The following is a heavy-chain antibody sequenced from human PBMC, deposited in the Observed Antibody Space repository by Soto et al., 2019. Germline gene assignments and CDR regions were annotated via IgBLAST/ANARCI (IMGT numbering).Heavy chain of an antibody. Sequence: HVQLVQYGDEVKKPGASVRDSCRASGYIFSSFGITWVRQVPGQGLEWLGWINTSNGDTNSAQKFQGRVTMTTDTSTSTAYMELRSRISDDTAVYYCARGYCCFASCPLDCWCQGTLVTVAA. CDR2: INTSNGDT. CDR1: GYIFSSFG. D-gene: IGHD2-15*01. J-gene: IGHJ4*02. CDR3: ARGYCCFASCPLDC. V-gene: IGHV1-18*01.